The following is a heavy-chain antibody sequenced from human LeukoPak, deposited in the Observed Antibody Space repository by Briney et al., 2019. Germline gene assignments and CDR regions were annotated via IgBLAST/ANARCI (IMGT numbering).Heavy chain of an antibody. CDR2: ISYDGSNK. CDR3: ARDLRNKEPHVC. J-gene: IGHJ4*02. D-gene: IGHD1-14*01. V-gene: IGHV3-30-3*01. Sequence: PGGSLRLSCAASGFTFSSYAMHWVRQAPGKGLGWVAVISYDGSNKYYADSVKGRFTISRDNSKNTLYLQMNSLRAEDTAVYYCARDLRNKEPHVCWGQGTLVTVSS. CDR1: GFTFSSYA.